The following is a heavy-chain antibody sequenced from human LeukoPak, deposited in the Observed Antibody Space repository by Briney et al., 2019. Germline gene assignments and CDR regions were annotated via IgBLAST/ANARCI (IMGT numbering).Heavy chain of an antibody. CDR2: IKGDGSST. D-gene: IGHD3-16*01. V-gene: IGHV3-74*01. CDR1: GFTFSSYE. CDR3: ARGGGGLGY. Sequence: GGSLRLSCAGSGFTFSSYEMNWVRQAPGKGLEWVSSIKGDGSSTNYADSVKGRFTISRDNAKNTLYLQMNSLRAEDTAVYYCARGGGGLGYWGQGTLVTVSS. J-gene: IGHJ4*02.